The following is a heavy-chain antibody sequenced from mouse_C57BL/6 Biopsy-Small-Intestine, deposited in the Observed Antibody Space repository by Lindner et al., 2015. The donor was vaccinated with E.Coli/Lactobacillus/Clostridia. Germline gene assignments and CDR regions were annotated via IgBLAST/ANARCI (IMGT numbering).Heavy chain of an antibody. D-gene: IGHD1-1*01. CDR3: ARSSGRSGYYPDLDY. Sequence: SVKVSCKPSGNTFANYYYHWVRQAPGQGLEWMGIINPSSGTTIYAQRFQGRVTMTSDTSISTAYMELSSLTSDDTAVYYCARSSGRSGYYPDLDYWGQGTLVTVSS. CDR1: GNTFANYY. J-gene: IGHJ4*01. CDR2: INPSSGTT. V-gene: IGHV1S61*01.